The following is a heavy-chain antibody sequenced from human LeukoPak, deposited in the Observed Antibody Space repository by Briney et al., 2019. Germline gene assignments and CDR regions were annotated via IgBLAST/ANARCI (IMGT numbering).Heavy chain of an antibody. CDR1: GGSVSSYY. V-gene: IGHV4-59*02. D-gene: IGHD1-26*01. Sequence: SETLSLTCTVSGGSVSSYYWSWIRQPPGKGLEWIGYIYYSGSTNYNPSLKSRVTISVDTSKNQFSLKLSSVTAADTAVYYCARARTFIVGASAFDYWGQGTLVTVSS. J-gene: IGHJ4*02. CDR2: IYYSGST. CDR3: ARARTFIVGASAFDY.